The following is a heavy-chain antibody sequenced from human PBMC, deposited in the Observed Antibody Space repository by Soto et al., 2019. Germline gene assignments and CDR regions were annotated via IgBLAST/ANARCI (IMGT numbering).Heavy chain of an antibody. CDR2: TYYRSKWYN. CDR3: ARERGYCSSTSCYLNWFDP. Sequence: PPQTLSLTCAISGDSVSSNSAAWNWIRQSPSRGLEWLGRTYYRSKWYNDYAVSVKSRITINPDTSKNQFSLQLNSVTPEDTAVYYCARERGYCSSTSCYLNWFDPWGQGTLVTGSS. D-gene: IGHD2-2*03. V-gene: IGHV6-1*01. CDR1: GDSVSSNSAA. J-gene: IGHJ5*02.